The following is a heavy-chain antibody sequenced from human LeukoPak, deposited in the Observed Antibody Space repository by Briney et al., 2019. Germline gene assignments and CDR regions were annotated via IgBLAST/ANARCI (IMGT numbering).Heavy chain of an antibody. Sequence: GGSLRLSCAASGFTFSSYAMSWVRQAPGKGLEWVSAISGSGGSTYYADSVKGRFTISRDNSKNTLYLQMNSLRAEDTAVYYCARGSQDGYSEEWLDYWGQGTLVTVSS. CDR1: GFTFSSYA. CDR3: ARGSQDGYSEEWLDY. V-gene: IGHV3-23*01. J-gene: IGHJ4*02. CDR2: ISGSGGST. D-gene: IGHD5-18*01.